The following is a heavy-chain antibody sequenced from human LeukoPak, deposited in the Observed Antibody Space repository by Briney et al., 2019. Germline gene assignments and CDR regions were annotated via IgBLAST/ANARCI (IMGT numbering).Heavy chain of an antibody. Sequence: GESLKISCKGSGYSFTSYWIGWVRQMPGKGLEWMGIIYPGDSDTRYSTSFQGQVTISADESISTAYLQWSSLKASDTAMYYCARLYYGSGSFNAFDIWGQGTMVTVSS. J-gene: IGHJ3*02. CDR3: ARLYYGSGSFNAFDI. D-gene: IGHD3-10*01. CDR1: GYSFTSYW. V-gene: IGHV5-51*01. CDR2: IYPGDSDT.